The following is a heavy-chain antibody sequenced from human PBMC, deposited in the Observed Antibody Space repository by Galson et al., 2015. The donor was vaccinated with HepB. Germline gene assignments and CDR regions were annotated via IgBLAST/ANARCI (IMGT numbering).Heavy chain of an antibody. Sequence: QVQLQESGPGLVKPSETLSLTCVASGGSISSSDWWSWVRQTPGKGLEWIGDIYHSGITNYNPSLKSRVTISVDKSKNQLSLELTSVTGADTAVYYCARGGYCGSMACPRMEVWGQGTTVTVSS. D-gene: IGHD2-2*01. CDR1: GGSISSSDW. CDR3: ARGGYCGSMACPRMEV. V-gene: IGHV4-4*02. J-gene: IGHJ6*02. CDR2: IYHSGIT.